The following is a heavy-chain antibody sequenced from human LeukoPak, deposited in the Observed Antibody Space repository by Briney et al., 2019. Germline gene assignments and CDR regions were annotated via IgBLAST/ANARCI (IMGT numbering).Heavy chain of an antibody. V-gene: IGHV4-39*01. D-gene: IGHD3-3*01. J-gene: IGHJ4*02. Sequence: PSETLSLTCSVSGGSISSSNYYWGCIRPPPGKGLECVASIYYSGTTQLNPSLKSRVTISVGPSNSQFCRKLRSVTAADTAVYYCARHVGGSRYYDFCSGFYTDYWGEGSLVTVSS. CDR3: ARHVGGSRYYDFCSGFYTDY. CDR1: GGSISSSNYY. CDR2: IYYSGTT.